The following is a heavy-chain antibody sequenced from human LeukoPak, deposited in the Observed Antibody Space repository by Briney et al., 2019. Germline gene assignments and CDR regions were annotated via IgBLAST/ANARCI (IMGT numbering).Heavy chain of an antibody. Sequence: PGRSLRLSCAASGFTFSSYDMHWVRQAPGKGLEWVAVIWYDGSNKYYADSVKGRFTISRDNSKNSLYLQMNSLRTEDTALYYCAKDWNDVPFDYWGQGTLVTVSS. CDR3: AKDWNDVPFDY. CDR2: IWYDGSNK. D-gene: IGHD1-1*01. J-gene: IGHJ4*02. CDR1: GFTFSSYD. V-gene: IGHV3-33*03.